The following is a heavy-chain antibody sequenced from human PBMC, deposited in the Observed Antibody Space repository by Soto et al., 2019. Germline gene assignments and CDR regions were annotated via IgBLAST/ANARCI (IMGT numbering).Heavy chain of an antibody. V-gene: IGHV4-34*01. CDR1: GGSFSGYY. D-gene: IGHD6-6*01. CDR3: ARYSSSSDRSVRYFQH. CDR2: INHSGST. J-gene: IGHJ1*01. Sequence: QVQLQQWGAGLLKPSETLSLTCAVYGGSFSGYYWSWIRQPPGKGLEWIGEINHSGSTNYNPSLKSRVTISVDTSKNQFSLKLSSVPAADTAVYYCARYSSSSDRSVRYFQHWGQGTLVTVSS.